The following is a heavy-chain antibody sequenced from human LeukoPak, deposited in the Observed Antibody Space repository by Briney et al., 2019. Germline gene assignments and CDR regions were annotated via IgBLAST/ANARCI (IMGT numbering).Heavy chain of an antibody. J-gene: IGHJ6*02. CDR2: IIPIFGTA. Sequence: ASVKVSCKASGGSFSSYAISWVRQAPGQGLEWMGGIIPIFGTANYAQKFQGRVTSTADESTSTAYMELSSLRSEDTAVYCCAALEHLAPLMVRGVHDIVNYYYYYGMDVWGQGTTVTVSS. CDR1: GGSFSSYA. D-gene: IGHD3-10*01. CDR3: AALEHLAPLMVRGVHDIVNYYYYYGMDV. V-gene: IGHV1-69*13.